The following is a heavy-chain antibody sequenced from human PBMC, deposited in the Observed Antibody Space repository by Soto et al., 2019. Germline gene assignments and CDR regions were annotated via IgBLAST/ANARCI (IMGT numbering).Heavy chain of an antibody. J-gene: IGHJ5*02. V-gene: IGHV3-23*01. D-gene: IGHD3-9*01. CDR1: GFTFRSYA. CDR2: INGGGGST. Sequence: EVQLLQSGGGLVQPGGSLRLSCAASGFTFRSYAMSWVRQPPGKGLEWVAAINGGGGSTYYADSVKGRFTISRDNSKNMLYLQMNSLRAEDTAVYYCAIGYFDSSRRNWFDHWGQGTLVTASS. CDR3: AIGYFDSSRRNWFDH.